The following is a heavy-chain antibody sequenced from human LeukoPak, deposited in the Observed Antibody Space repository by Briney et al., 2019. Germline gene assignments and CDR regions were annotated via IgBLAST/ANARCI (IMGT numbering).Heavy chain of an antibody. J-gene: IGHJ4*02. V-gene: IGHV1-46*01. Sequence: GASVKVSCKASGYTFTSYYMHWVRQAPGQGLEWMGIINPSGGSTSYAQKFQGRVTMTRDTSTSTVYMELRSLRSDDTAVYYCARESYSGSYDDYWGQGTLVTVSS. D-gene: IGHD1-26*01. CDR2: INPSGGST. CDR1: GYTFTSYY. CDR3: ARESYSGSYDDY.